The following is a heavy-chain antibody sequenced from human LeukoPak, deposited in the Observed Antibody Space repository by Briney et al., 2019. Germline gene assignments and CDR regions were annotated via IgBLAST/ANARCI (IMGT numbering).Heavy chain of an antibody. CDR1: GGSFNSGSYY. D-gene: IGHD5-12*01. CDR3: ARAMRVDRFFDY. J-gene: IGHJ4*02. Sequence: SETLSLTCTVSGGSFNSGSYYWSWIRQPAGKGLEWVGRIYTSGSTNYNPSLKSRVTISVDTSKNQFSLQLTSVTAADTAVYYYARAMRVDRFFDYWGQGILVTVSS. CDR2: IYTSGST. V-gene: IGHV4-61*02.